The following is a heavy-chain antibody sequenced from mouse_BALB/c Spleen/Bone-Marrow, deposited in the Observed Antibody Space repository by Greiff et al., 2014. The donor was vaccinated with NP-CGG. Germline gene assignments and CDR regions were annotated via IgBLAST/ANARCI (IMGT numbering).Heavy chain of an antibody. CDR2: IYPGSGNT. CDR3: ARSRGVYAMDY. Sequence: VQLQQSGPELVKPGASLKISCKASGYTFTDYYINWVKQKPGQGLEWIGWIYPGSGNTKYNEKFKGKATLTVDTSSSTAYMQLSSLTSEDTAVYFCARSRGVYAMDYWGQGTSVTVSS. J-gene: IGHJ4*01. CDR1: GYTFTDYY. V-gene: IGHV1-84*02.